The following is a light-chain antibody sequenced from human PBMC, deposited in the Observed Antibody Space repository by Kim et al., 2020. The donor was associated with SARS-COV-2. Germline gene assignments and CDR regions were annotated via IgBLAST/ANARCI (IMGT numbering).Light chain of an antibody. CDR1: QSVSTN. J-gene: IGKJ2*01. CDR2: GAS. Sequence: EIVMTQSPATLSVSPGERATLSCRAGQSVSTNLAWYQHKPGQAPRLLIYGASSRATGISDRFSDSGSGTEFTLTISGLQSEDFAVYYCQQYNDWPPSYTFGHGTKLEI. V-gene: IGKV3D-15*01. CDR3: QQYNDWPPSYT.